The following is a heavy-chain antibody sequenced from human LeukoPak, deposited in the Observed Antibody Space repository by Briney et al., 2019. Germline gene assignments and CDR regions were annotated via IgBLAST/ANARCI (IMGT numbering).Heavy chain of an antibody. CDR2: FDPEDGET. CDR1: GYTLTELS. D-gene: IGHD3-10*01. V-gene: IGHV1-24*01. J-gene: IGHJ4*02. Sequence: ASVKVSCKVSGYTLTELSMHWVRQAPGNGLEWMGGFDPEDGETIYAQKFQGRVTMTEDTSTDTAYMELSSLRSEDTAVYYCATDRLWFGELYTDYWGQGTLVTVSS. CDR3: ATDRLWFGELYTDY.